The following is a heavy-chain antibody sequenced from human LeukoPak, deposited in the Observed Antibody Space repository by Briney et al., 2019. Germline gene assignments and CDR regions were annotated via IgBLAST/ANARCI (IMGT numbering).Heavy chain of an antibody. Sequence: SETLSPTCTVSGGSFSSYGYYWGWIRQAPGKGLEWIGSLFYSGSTYYNPSLKSRVTISVDTSKNQFSLKLSSVTAADTAVYYCARVDDCSSTSCYGGVDYWGQGTLVTVSS. V-gene: IGHV4-39*07. J-gene: IGHJ4*02. CDR3: ARVDDCSSTSCYGGVDY. CDR2: LFYSGST. D-gene: IGHD2-2*01. CDR1: GGSFSSYGYY.